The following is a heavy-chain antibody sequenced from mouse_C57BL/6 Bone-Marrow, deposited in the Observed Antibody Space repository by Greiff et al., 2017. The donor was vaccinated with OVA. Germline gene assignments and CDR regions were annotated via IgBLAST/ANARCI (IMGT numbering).Heavy chain of an antibody. CDR3: ARGSIVTGYYYAMDY. CDR1: GFSLTSYG. V-gene: IGHV2-2*01. Sequence: VQGVESGPGLVQPSQSLSITCTVSGFSLTSYGVHWVRQSPGKGLEWLGVIWSGGSTDYNAAFISRLSISKDNSKSQVFFKMNSLQADDTAIYYCARGSIVTGYYYAMDYWGQGTSVTVSS. D-gene: IGHD2-5*01. J-gene: IGHJ4*01. CDR2: IWSGGST.